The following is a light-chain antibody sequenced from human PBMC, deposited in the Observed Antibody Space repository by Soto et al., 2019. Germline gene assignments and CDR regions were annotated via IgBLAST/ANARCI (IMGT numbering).Light chain of an antibody. CDR3: QQRSDWPPMYT. CDR1: QSVSSY. J-gene: IGKJ2*01. CDR2: DAS. Sequence: EIVLTQSPATLSLSPGERATLSCRASQSVSSYLAWYQQKPGQAPRLLIYDASNRATGVPARFSGSGSGTDFTLTLGSLEPEDFAVDFCQQRSDWPPMYTFGQGTKLEIK. V-gene: IGKV3-11*01.